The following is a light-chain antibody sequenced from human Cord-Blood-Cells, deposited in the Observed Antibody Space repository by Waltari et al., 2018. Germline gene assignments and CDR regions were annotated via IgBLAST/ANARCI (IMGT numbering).Light chain of an antibody. CDR3: QQYNSYSYT. CDR2: KAS. CDR1: QSISSW. J-gene: IGKJ2*01. V-gene: IGKV1-5*03. Sequence: DIQMTQSPSTLSASVGARVTITCRARQSISSWLAWYQQKPGKAPKLLIYKASSLESGVPSRFSGSGSGTEFTLTISSLQPDDFATYYCQQYNSYSYTFGQGTKLEIK.